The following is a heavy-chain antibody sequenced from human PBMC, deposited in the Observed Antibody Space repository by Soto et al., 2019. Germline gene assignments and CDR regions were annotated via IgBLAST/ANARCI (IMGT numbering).Heavy chain of an antibody. V-gene: IGHV1-69*01. J-gene: IGHJ6*02. D-gene: IGHD3-10*01. Sequence: QVQLVQSGAEVKKPGSSVKVSCKASGGTFSSYAISWVRQAPGQGLEWMGGIIPIFGTANYAQKFQGRVTITADESTSTAYMELSSLRSEDTAVYYCARDLWGSGSPHRSYYGMDVWGQGTTVTVSS. CDR2: IIPIFGTA. CDR3: ARDLWGSGSPHRSYYGMDV. CDR1: GGTFSSYA.